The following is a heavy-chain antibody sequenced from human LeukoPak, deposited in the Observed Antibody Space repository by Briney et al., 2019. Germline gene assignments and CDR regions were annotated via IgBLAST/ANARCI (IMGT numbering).Heavy chain of an antibody. CDR3: AKGDTGVIRRYYLDS. J-gene: IGHJ4*02. V-gene: IGHV3-23*05. Sequence: PRGSLRLSCAASGFTFSNYGTNWVRQAPGKGLEWVSVTDTSGVITYYTDSVKGRFTISRDNSKNTLNLQMDSLRVEDTAVYYCAKGDTGVIRRYYLDSWGQGTLVTVSS. CDR1: GFTFSNYG. D-gene: IGHD5-18*01. CDR2: TDTSGVIT.